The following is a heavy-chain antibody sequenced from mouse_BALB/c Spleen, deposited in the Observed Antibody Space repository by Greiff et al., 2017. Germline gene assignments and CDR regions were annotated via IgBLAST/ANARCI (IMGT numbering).Heavy chain of an antibody. CDR1: GFTFSSFG. CDR3: ARDRYEDYYAMDY. CDR2: ISSGSSTI. V-gene: IGHV5-17*02. D-gene: IGHD2-14*01. Sequence: EVQVVESGGGLVQPGGSRKLSCAASGFTFSSFGMHWVRQAPEKGLEWVAYISSGSSTIYYADTVKGRFTISRDNPKNTLFLQMTSLRSEDTAMYYCARDRYEDYYAMDYWGQGTSVTVSS. J-gene: IGHJ4*01.